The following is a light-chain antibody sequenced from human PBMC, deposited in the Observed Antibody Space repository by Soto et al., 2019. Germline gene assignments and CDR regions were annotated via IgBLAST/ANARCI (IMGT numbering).Light chain of an antibody. CDR1: QSVSSN. Sequence: EIVMTQSPATLSVSPGERATLSCRASQSVSSNLAWYQQKPGQAPRLLIYGASTRATCIPARFSGSGSGTEFTLTISSLPSEDFSVYYCQQYNNWPPWTFGQGTKVEIK. CDR3: QQYNNWPPWT. CDR2: GAS. J-gene: IGKJ1*01. V-gene: IGKV3-15*01.